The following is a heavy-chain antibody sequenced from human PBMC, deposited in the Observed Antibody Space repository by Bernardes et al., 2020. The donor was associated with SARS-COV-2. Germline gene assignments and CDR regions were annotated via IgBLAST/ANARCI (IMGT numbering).Heavy chain of an antibody. D-gene: IGHD5-12*01. J-gene: IGHJ6*02. CDR3: AGAPVVATSINYYYGMDV. CDR2: IWYDGSNK. CDR1: GFTFSSYG. Sequence: GSLRLSCAASGFTFSSYGMHWVRQAPGKGLEWVAVIWYDGSNKYYADSVKGRFTISRDNSKNTLYLQMNSLRAEDTAVYYCAGAPVVATSINYYYGMDVWGQGTTVTVSS. V-gene: IGHV3-33*01.